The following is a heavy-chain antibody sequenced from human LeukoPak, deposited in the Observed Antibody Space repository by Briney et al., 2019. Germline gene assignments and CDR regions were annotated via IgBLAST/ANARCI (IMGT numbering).Heavy chain of an antibody. D-gene: IGHD3-3*01. Sequence: PGGSLRLSCAASGFTFSSYEMNWVRQAPGKGLEWVSVISGSGDSTYYADSVKGRFTISRDNSKNTLYLQMNSLRAEDTAVYYCARGGDFWSGYSRGYYMDVWGKGTTVTVSS. CDR2: ISGSGDST. CDR3: ARGGDFWSGYSRGYYMDV. V-gene: IGHV3-23*01. J-gene: IGHJ6*03. CDR1: GFTFSSYE.